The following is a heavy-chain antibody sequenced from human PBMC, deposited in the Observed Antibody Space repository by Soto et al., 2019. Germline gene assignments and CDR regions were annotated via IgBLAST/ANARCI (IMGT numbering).Heavy chain of an antibody. CDR3: AKDLQYDSNGYADY. V-gene: IGHV3-21*04. CDR1: GFTFSTYS. J-gene: IGHJ4*02. CDR2: ISSSSGYI. Sequence: GGSLRLSCAASGFTFSTYSMNWVRQAPGKGLEWVSSISSSSGYIYYADSVKGRFTISRDNAKNSLYLQMNSLRAEDTALYYCAKDLQYDSNGYADYWGQGTLVTVSS. D-gene: IGHD3-22*01.